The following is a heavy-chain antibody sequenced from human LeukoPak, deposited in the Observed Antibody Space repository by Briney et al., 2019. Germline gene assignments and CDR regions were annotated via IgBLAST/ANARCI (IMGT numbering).Heavy chain of an antibody. D-gene: IGHD1-26*01. V-gene: IGHV4-38-2*02. CDR1: GFPISSGYY. Sequence: SETLSLTCDVSGFPISSGYYWGWIRQPPGKGLEWIATIYHSGTTYYNPSLKSRVTISVDTSKNQFSLKLNSVTAADTAVYYCAREPPGAIVSGPHSVYWGQGTLVTVSS. CDR2: IYHSGTT. CDR3: AREPPGAIVSGPHSVY. J-gene: IGHJ4*02.